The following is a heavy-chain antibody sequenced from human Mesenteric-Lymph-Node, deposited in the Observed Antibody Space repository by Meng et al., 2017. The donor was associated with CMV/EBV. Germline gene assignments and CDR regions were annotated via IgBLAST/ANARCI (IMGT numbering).Heavy chain of an antibody. Sequence: GGSLRLSCAASRFTFSRFTIHWVRQAPGKGLEWVALISLDGGDKFYANSVKGRFTISRDNAKNTLYLQMNSLRAEDTAVYYCARESAYGMDVWGQGTTVTVS. V-gene: IGHV3-30*14. CDR2: ISLDGGDK. D-gene: IGHD2-2*01. J-gene: IGHJ6*02. CDR1: RFTFSRFT. CDR3: ARESAYGMDV.